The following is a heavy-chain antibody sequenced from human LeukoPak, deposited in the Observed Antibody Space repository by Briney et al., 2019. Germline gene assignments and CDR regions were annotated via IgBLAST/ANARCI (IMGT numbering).Heavy chain of an antibody. V-gene: IGHV4-59*12. CDR2: IYYSGST. Sequence: SETLSLTCTVSGGSISSYYWSWIRQPPGKGLEWIGYIYYSGSTNYNPSLKSRVTISVDTSKNQFSLKLSSVTAADTAIYYCTREYGFMTTVFHAFDIWGQGTMVTVSS. D-gene: IGHD4-17*01. J-gene: IGHJ3*02. CDR1: GGSISSYY. CDR3: TREYGFMTTVFHAFDI.